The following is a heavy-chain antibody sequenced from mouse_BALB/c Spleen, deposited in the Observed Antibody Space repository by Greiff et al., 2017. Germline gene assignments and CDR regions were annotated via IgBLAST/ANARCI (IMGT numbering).Heavy chain of an antibody. V-gene: IGHV5-6-5*01. CDR2: ISSGGST. J-gene: IGHJ4*01. Sequence: EVQLQESGGGLVKPGGSLKLSCAASGFTFSSYAMSWVRQTPEKRLEWVASISSGGSTYYPDSVKGRFTISRDNARNILYLQMSSLRSEDTAMYYCARFYRSHYYAMDYWGQGTSVTVSS. CDR3: ARFYRSHYYAMDY. D-gene: IGHD2-14*01. CDR1: GFTFSSYA.